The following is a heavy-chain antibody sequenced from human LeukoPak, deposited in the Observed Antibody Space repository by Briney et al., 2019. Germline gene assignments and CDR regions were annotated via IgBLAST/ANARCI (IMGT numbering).Heavy chain of an antibody. J-gene: IGHJ4*02. V-gene: IGHV3-23*01. CDR1: GLTFRNYG. Sequence: GGSLRLSCAASGLTFRNYGMSWVRQAPGKGLEWVSGTIGSGDSKFYADPVKGRFTISRDNSRNTLYLHMNSLRVDDTAVYYCASLYNDYGDYWGQGALVTVSS. CDR2: TIGSGDSK. D-gene: IGHD5-24*01. CDR3: ASLYNDYGDY.